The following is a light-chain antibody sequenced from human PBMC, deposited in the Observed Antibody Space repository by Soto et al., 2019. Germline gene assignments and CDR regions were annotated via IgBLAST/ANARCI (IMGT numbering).Light chain of an antibody. J-gene: IGLJ1*01. CDR3: SSYTTSYFYV. CDR1: GRDIGSYNY. Sequence: ALTQPASVSGSPGQSITISCTGSGRDIGSYNYVSWYQQHPGKAPKLIIYEVENRPSGVSNRFSASKSAFTASLTISGLQAEDEADYYCSSYTTSYFYVFGPGTKVTVL. CDR2: EVE. V-gene: IGLV2-14*01.